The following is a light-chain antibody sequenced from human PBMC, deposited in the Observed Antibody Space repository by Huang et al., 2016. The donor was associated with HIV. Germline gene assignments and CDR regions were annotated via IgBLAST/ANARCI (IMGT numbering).Light chain of an antibody. CDR1: RSLLHSADVNTY. CDR3: MQRLEFPWT. J-gene: IGKJ3*01. CDR2: TLS. V-gene: IGKV2-40*01. Sequence: DIVMTKAPLSLPVTPGEPASIACRSSRSLLHSADVNTYLDWYLQKPGPSPQLLIYTLSDRASVVPDRFTGSGSGTDFTLKISRVEAEDVGIYYCMQRLEFPWTFGPGTKVDIK.